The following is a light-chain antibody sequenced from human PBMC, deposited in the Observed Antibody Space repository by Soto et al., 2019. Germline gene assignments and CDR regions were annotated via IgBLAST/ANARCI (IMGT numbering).Light chain of an antibody. CDR3: SSYAGYGSWV. Sequence: QSALTHPRSVSGSPGQTVTISCTGTSSDVGDYNYVSWYQQAPGKAPKLMIYDVNKRPSGVPDRFSGSTSGNTASLTISGLQAEDEADYYCSSYAGYGSWVFVGGTKLTVL. J-gene: IGLJ3*02. CDR1: SSDVGDYNY. V-gene: IGLV2-11*01. CDR2: DVN.